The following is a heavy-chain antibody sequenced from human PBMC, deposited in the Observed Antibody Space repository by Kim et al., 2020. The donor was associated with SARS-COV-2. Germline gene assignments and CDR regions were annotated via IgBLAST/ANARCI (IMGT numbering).Heavy chain of an antibody. CDR3: AKDIGAAGIYYYGMDV. V-gene: IGHV3-9*01. Sequence: GGSLRLSCAASGFTFDDYAMHWVRQAPGKGLEWVSGISWNSGSIGYAYSVKGRFTISRDNAKNSLYLQMNSLRAEDTALYYCAKDIGAAGIYYYGMDVWGQGTTVTVSS. J-gene: IGHJ6*02. CDR1: GFTFDDYA. CDR2: ISWNSGSI. D-gene: IGHD6-13*01.